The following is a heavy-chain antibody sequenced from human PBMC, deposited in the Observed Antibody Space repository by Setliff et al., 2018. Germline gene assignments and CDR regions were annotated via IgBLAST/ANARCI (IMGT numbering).Heavy chain of an antibody. J-gene: IGHJ5*02. CDR1: GDSISSRRNY. V-gene: IGHV4-61*09. D-gene: IGHD3-22*01. CDR3: ARAHTWSLPNDNSGYPGWFDP. CDR2: IYTSWST. Sequence: PSETLSLTCTVSGDSISSRRNYWGWFRQPAGKELEWIGQIYTSWSTNYNPSLKSRVTISVDTSKNQFSLKLSSVTAADTAVYYCARAHTWSLPNDNSGYPGWFDPWGQGTLVTVSS.